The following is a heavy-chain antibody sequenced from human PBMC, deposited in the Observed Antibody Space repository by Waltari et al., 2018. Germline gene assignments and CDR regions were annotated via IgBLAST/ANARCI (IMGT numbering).Heavy chain of an antibody. D-gene: IGHD5-18*01. Sequence: EVQLLESGGGLVQPGGSLRLSCAASGFTFSSYAISWVRQAPGKGLEWVSVIYSGGSSTYDADSVKGRFTISRDNSKNTLYLQMNSLRAEDTAVYYCAKDELRYSKPPRPYYYYMDVWGKGTTVTVSS. J-gene: IGHJ6*03. CDR2: IYSGGSST. CDR3: AKDELRYSKPPRPYYYYMDV. CDR1: GFTFSSYA. V-gene: IGHV3-23*03.